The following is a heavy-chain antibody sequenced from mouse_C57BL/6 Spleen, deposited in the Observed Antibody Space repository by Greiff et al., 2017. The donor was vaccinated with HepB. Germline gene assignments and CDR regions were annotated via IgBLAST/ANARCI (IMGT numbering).Heavy chain of an antibody. Sequence: VQLKQSVAELVRPGASVKLSCTASGFNIKNTYMHWVKQRPEQGLEWIGRIDPANGNTKYAPKFQGKATITADTSSNTAYLQLSSLTSEDTAIYYCARSLYYGSSPLYAMDYWGQGTSVTVSS. J-gene: IGHJ4*01. CDR3: ARSLYYGSSPLYAMDY. D-gene: IGHD1-1*01. CDR2: IDPANGNT. V-gene: IGHV14-3*01. CDR1: GFNIKNTY.